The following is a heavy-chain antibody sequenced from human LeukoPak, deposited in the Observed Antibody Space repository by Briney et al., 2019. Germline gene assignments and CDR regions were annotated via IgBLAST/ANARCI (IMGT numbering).Heavy chain of an antibody. D-gene: IGHD2-2*01. J-gene: IGHJ6*02. CDR2: ISSSSSYI. CDR3: ARDRCTSCYYYYYGMDV. V-gene: IGHV3-21*01. Sequence: GGSLGLSCAASGFTFSSYSMNWVRQAPGKGLEWVSSISSSSSYIYYADSVKGRFTISRDNAKNSLYLQMNSLRAEDTAVYYCARDRCTSCYYYYYGMDVWGQGTTVTVSS. CDR1: GFTFSSYS.